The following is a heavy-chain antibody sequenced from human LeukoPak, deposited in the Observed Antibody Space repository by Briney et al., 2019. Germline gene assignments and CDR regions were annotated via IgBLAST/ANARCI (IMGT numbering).Heavy chain of an antibody. V-gene: IGHV4-59*08. Sequence: SETLSLTCTVSSGSISNDYWSWIRQPPGKGLEWIGYIYYSGSTSYNPSLSSRLTISVDKAKNLFSLRLTSVTAADTAAYYCARQRRGLDVWGKGTAVTGSS. J-gene: IGHJ6*04. CDR2: IYYSGST. CDR1: SGSISNDY. CDR3: ARQRRGLDV.